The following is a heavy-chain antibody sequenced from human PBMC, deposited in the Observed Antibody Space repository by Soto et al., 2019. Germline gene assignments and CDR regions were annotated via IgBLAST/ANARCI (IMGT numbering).Heavy chain of an antibody. D-gene: IGHD6-13*01. CDR1: GFPFSSYW. J-gene: IGHJ5*02. CDR3: ARDVARSSSWYRSYNWFDP. CDR2: IKQDGSEK. Sequence: GGSLRPSSAASGFPFSSYWMSWVRQDAGKGLEWVANIKQDGSEKYYVDSVKGRFTISRDNAKNSLYLQMNSLRAEDTAVYYCARDVARSSSWYRSYNWFDPWGQGTLVTVSS. V-gene: IGHV3-7*03.